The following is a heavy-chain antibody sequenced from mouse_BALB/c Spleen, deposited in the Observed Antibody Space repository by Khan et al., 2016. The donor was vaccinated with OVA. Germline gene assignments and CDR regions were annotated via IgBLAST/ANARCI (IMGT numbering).Heavy chain of an antibody. CDR3: GRNGDYHRNDVGIAY. J-gene: IGHJ3*01. CDR1: GYTFTSYT. Sequence: QVRLQQSGAELARPGASVKMSCKASGYTFTSYTIHWIKLRPGQGLEWIGYINPSNGYTNYNQKFKDKATLTADKSSTTAYMQLRSLPSDDSAVYNCGRNGDYHRNDVGIAYWGQGTLVTVSA. CDR2: INPSNGYT. V-gene: IGHV1-4*01. D-gene: IGHD2-14*01.